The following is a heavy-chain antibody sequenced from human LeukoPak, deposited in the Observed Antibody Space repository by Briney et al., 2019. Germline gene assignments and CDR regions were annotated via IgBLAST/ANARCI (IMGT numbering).Heavy chain of an antibody. CDR2: ISGSGGST. CDR1: GFTFSSCA. V-gene: IGHV3-23*01. CDR3: SKRTRAQTFDY. J-gene: IGHJ4*02. Sequence: GGSLRLSCAASGFTFSSCAMSWVRQAPGKGLEWVSAISGSGGSTYYADSVKGRFTISRDNSKNTLYLQMNSLRAEDTAVYYWSKRTRAQTFDYWGQGTLVTVSS.